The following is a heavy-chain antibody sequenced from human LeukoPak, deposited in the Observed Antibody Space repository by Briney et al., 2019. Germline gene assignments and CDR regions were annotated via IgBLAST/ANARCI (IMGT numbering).Heavy chain of an antibody. V-gene: IGHV3-23*01. Sequence: GGSLRLSCAASGVTFRNYAMSWVRQAPGKGLEWVAGISASDGSTYYADSVQGRSTISRDNSKNTLYLHINSLRAEDTATYYCAKDRTTVARIFDYWGQGTLVTVSS. CDR3: AKDRTTVARIFDY. CDR2: ISASDGST. D-gene: IGHD1/OR15-1a*01. CDR1: GVTFRNYA. J-gene: IGHJ4*02.